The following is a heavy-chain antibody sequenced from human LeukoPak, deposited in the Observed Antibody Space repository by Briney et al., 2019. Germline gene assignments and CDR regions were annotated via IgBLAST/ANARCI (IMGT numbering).Heavy chain of an antibody. V-gene: IGHV3-33*06. D-gene: IGHD5-18*01. CDR1: GFTFSNYG. CDR2: IWHDGGDK. J-gene: IGHJ6*02. Sequence: GGSLRLSCAASGFTFSNYGMHWVRQAPGKGLEWVAIIWHDGGDKYYADSVKGRFTIPRDNSKNTLYLQMNNLRAEDTAVYYCAKRGYSYGYYYYGMDVWGQGTTVTVSS. CDR3: AKRGYSYGYYYYGMDV.